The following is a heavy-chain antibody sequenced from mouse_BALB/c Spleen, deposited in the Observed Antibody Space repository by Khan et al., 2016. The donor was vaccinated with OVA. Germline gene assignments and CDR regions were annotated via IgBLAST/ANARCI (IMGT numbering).Heavy chain of an antibody. V-gene: IGHV1-4*01. CDR1: GYIFTNYM. Sequence: QVQLKESGAELARPGASVKMSCKASGYIFTNYMMHWVKQRPGQGLEWIGDINPSNDYSNYNQNFKDKATLTADKSSSTAYMQLSSLTSEDSAVYYWVRGGYGSFGFWGQGTLVTVSA. CDR3: VRGGYGSFGF. D-gene: IGHD1-1*01. J-gene: IGHJ3*01. CDR2: INPSNDYS.